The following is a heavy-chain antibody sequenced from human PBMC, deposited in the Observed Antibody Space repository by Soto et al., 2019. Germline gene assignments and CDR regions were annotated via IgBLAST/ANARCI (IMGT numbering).Heavy chain of an antibody. CDR2: ISSSSSYI. CDR1: GFTFSSYG. CDR3: ARDGHTANDAFDI. Sequence: NPGGSLRLSCAASGFTFSSYGMHWVRQAPGKGLEWVSSISSSSSYIYYADSVKGRFTISRDNAKNSLYLQMNSLRAEDTAVYYCARDGHTANDAFDIWGQGTMFTVSS. J-gene: IGHJ3*02. D-gene: IGHD2-21*01. V-gene: IGHV3-21*01.